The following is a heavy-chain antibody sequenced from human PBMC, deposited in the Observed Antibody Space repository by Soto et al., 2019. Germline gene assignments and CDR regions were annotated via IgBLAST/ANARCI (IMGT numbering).Heavy chain of an antibody. V-gene: IGHV3-30*03. J-gene: IGHJ4*02. CDR2: ISYDGSNK. Sequence: QVQLVESGGGVVQPGRSLRLSCAASGFTFSSYGMHWVHQAPGKGLEWVAVISYDGSNKYYADSVKGRFTISRDNSKNTLYLQMNSLRAEDTAVYYCASDTERASHVKYFDYWGQGTLVTVSS. CDR3: ASDTERASHVKYFDY. CDR1: GFTFSSYG.